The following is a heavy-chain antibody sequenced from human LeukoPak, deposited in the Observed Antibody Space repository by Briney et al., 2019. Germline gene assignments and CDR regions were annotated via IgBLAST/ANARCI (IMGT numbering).Heavy chain of an antibody. Sequence: GGSLRLSCAASGLTFSTFGMHWVRQAPGKGLEWVAVIWYDGSNKYYADSVKGRFTISRDNSKNTLYLQMNSLRAEDTAVYYCARAIWQQLGLSYGMDVWGQGTTVTVSS. V-gene: IGHV3-33*08. CDR1: GLTFSTFG. D-gene: IGHD6-13*01. CDR2: IWYDGSNK. CDR3: ARAIWQQLGLSYGMDV. J-gene: IGHJ6*02.